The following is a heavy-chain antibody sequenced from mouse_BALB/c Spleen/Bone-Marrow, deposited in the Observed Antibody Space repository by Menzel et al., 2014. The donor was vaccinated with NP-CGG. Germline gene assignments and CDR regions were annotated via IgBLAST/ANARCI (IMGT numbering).Heavy chain of an antibody. J-gene: IGHJ2*01. Sequence: EVMLVESGAELVKPGASVKLSCTASGFNIKDTYMHWVKQRPEQGLEWIGRIVPANVNTKYDPKFQGKATITADTSSNTAYLQLSSLTSEDTAFYYGASYVYGYYFDYWGQGTTLTVSS. CDR1: GFNIKDTY. CDR3: ASYVYGYYFDY. CDR2: IVPANVNT. V-gene: IGHV14-3*02. D-gene: IGHD1-1*01.